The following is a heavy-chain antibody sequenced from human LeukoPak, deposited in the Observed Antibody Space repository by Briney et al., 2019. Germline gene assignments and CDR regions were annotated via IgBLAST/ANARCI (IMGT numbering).Heavy chain of an antibody. CDR2: MNPNSGNT. D-gene: IGHD3-10*01. V-gene: IGHV1-8*03. CDR3: ARGHVLLWFGELRNGDAFDI. CDR1: GYTFTSYD. J-gene: IGHJ3*02. Sequence: GASVKVSCKASGYTFTSYDINWVRQATGQGLEWMGWMNPNSGNTGYAQKFQGRVTITRNTSISTAYMELSSLRSEDTAVYYCARGHVLLWFGELRNGDAFDIWGQGTMVTVSS.